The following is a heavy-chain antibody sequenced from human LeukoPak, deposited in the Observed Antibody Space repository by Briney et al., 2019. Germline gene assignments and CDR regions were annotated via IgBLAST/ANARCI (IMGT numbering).Heavy chain of an antibody. CDR2: ISGSGGST. V-gene: IGHV3-23*01. CDR1: GFTFSSYA. CDR3: ASEEYSSSRSDYYYYYGMDV. D-gene: IGHD6-13*01. J-gene: IGHJ6*02. Sequence: GGSLRLSCAASGFTFSSYAMSWVRQAPGKGLEWVSAISGSGGSTYYADSVKGRFTISRDSSKNTLYLQMNSLRAEDTAVYYCASEEYSSSRSDYYYYYGMDVWGQGTTVTVSS.